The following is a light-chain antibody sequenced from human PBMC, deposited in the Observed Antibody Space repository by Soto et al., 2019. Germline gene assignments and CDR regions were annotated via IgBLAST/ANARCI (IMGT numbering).Light chain of an antibody. Sequence: EIVLTQSPATLSLSPGESATLSCRASQSVSSYLAWYQQKPGQAPRLLIYDASNRATGSPARFSGSRSGTVFTLTISILEPEDFAVYYCQQRSNWPTFGQGTKLEIK. CDR1: QSVSSY. CDR3: QQRSNWPT. J-gene: IGKJ2*01. CDR2: DAS. V-gene: IGKV3-11*01.